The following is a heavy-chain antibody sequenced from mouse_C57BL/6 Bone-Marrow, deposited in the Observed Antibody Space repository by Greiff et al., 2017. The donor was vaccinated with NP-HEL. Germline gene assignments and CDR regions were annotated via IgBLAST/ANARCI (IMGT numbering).Heavy chain of an antibody. V-gene: IGHV2-3*01. D-gene: IGHD1-1*01. CDR1: VFSLTSYG. CDR3: AKPGGSSYWYCDV. CDR2: IWCDGST. Sequence: VQLVESGPGLVAPSQSLSITCTVSVFSLTSYGVSWVRQPPGKGLEWLGVIWCDGSTNYHSALISRLSISKDTSKSQDVLKLNSLQTDDTATYYGAKPGGSSYWYCDVWGTGTTVTGSS. J-gene: IGHJ1*03.